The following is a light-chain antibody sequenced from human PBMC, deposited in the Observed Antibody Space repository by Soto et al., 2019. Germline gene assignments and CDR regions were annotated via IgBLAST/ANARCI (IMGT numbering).Light chain of an antibody. Sequence: DIQMIQSPSSVSASVGDRVTITCRASQPISSWLAWYQQKPGEAPKLLIFAASTLQSGVPSRFSCRGAGTHFTLTISSLQPEDSAIYYCQLANSFPTFGRGTRVDLK. J-gene: IGKJ1*01. CDR1: QPISSW. CDR3: QLANSFPT. V-gene: IGKV1-12*01. CDR2: AAS.